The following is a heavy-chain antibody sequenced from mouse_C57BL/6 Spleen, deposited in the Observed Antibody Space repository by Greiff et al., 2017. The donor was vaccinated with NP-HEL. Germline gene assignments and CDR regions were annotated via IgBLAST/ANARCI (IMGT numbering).Heavy chain of an antibody. J-gene: IGHJ2*01. D-gene: IGHD4-1*01. CDR2: IYPGSGST. CDR3: ARGILTGTSNYFDY. Sequence: VQLQQPGAELVKPGASVKMSCKASGYTFTSYWITWVKQRPGQGLEWIGDIYPGSGSTNYNEKFKSKATLTVDTSSSTAYMQLSSLTSEDSAVYYCARGILTGTSNYFDYWGQGTTLTVSS. CDR1: GYTFTSYW. V-gene: IGHV1-55*01.